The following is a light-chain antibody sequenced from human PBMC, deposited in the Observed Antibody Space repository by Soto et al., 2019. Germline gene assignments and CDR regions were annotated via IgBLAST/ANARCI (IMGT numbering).Light chain of an antibody. CDR1: SSNIGSNV. Sequence: QSVLTQQPSASGTPGQRVTISCSGSSSNIGSNVVNWYQQLPGTAPKLLIYRNDQRPSAFPDRFSGSKSCTSASLAISGRQAADEDDYYCEAWDVRLNAWVFGGGTK. CDR3: EAWDVRLNAWV. J-gene: IGLJ3*02. V-gene: IGLV1-44*01. CDR2: RND.